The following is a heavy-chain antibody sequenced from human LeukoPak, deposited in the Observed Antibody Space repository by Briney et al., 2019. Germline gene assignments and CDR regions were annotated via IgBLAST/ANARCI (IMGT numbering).Heavy chain of an antibody. Sequence: GGSLRLSCAASGFTFSSYAMSWVRQAPGKGLEWVSAISGNGGSTYYADSVKGRFTISRDNSKNTLYLQMNSLRAEDTAVYYCAKGGYYDSSGPFNPYYFDYWGQGTLVTVSS. D-gene: IGHD3-22*01. J-gene: IGHJ4*02. CDR2: ISGNGGST. CDR3: AKGGYYDSSGPFNPYYFDY. CDR1: GFTFSSYA. V-gene: IGHV3-23*01.